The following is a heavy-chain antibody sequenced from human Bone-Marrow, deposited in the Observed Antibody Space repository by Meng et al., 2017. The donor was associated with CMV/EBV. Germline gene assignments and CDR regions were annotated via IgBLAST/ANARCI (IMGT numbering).Heavy chain of an antibody. CDR1: GYSISSGYY. D-gene: IGHD2-15*01. J-gene: IGHJ6*02. CDR2: IYHSGST. Sequence: GSLRLTCTVSGYSISSGYYWGWIRQPPGKGLEWIGSIYHSGSTYYNPPLKSRVTISVDTSKKQFSMKLSSVTAADTAVYYCARDRTVAAISYYGMDVWGQGTTVTVSS. CDR3: ARDRTVAAISYYGMDV. V-gene: IGHV4-38-2*02.